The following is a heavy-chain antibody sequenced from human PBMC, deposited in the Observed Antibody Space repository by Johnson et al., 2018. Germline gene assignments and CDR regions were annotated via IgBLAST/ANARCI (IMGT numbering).Heavy chain of an antibody. J-gene: IGHJ3*02. CDR2: RYRGGTI. CDR3: AGETGQGELKGAFDI. CDR1: GFTVTHNF. V-gene: IGHV3-53*01. Sequence: VQLVESGGGLIQPGGSLRLSCAASGFTVTHNFMNWVRQAPGQGLAWVAVRYRGGTIYHADSVQGRFTISRASSENIMYLQMNSLSAEDTAVYYCAGETGQGELKGAFDIWGQGTMVTVSS. D-gene: IGHD1-26*01.